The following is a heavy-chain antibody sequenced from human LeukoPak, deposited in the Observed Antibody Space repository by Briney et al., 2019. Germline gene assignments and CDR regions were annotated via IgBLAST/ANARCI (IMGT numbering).Heavy chain of an antibody. CDR3: ATDSGYDSDY. CDR1: GFIFSSYG. V-gene: IGHV3-30*03. Sequence: GRSLRLSCAASGFIFSSYGMHWVRQAPGKGLEWVAVISYDGSNKYYADSVKGRFTISRDNSKNTLYLQMNSLRAEDTAVYYCATDSGYDSDYWGQGTLVTVSS. CDR2: ISYDGSNK. D-gene: IGHD5-12*01. J-gene: IGHJ4*02.